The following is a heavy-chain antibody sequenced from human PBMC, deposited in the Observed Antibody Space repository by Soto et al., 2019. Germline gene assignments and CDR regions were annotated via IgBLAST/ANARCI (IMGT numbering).Heavy chain of an antibody. CDR3: ARGLSRRAKPHRWFDP. CDR1: GGSFSGYY. CDR2: INHSGST. Sequence: ASETLSLTCAVYGGSFSGYYWSWIRQPPGKGLEWIGEINHSGSTNYNPSLKSRVTISVDTSKNQFSLKLSSVTAADTAVYYCARGLSRRAKPHRWFDPWGQGTLVTVSS. D-gene: IGHD6-25*01. J-gene: IGHJ5*02. V-gene: IGHV4-34*01.